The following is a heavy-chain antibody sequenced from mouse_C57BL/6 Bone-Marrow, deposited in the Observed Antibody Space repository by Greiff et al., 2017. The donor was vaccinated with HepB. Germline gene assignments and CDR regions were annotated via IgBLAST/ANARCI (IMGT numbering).Heavy chain of an antibody. D-gene: IGHD1-1*01. J-gene: IGHJ3*01. CDR1: GFTFSSYA. Sequence: EVKVEESGGGLVKPGGSLKLSCAASGFTFSSYAMSWVRQTPEKRLEWVATISDGGSYTYYPDNVKGRCTISRDNAKNNLYLQMSHLKSEDTVIYYYGGFAYWGQGTLVTVSA. CDR3: GGFAY. V-gene: IGHV5-4*03. CDR2: ISDGGSYT.